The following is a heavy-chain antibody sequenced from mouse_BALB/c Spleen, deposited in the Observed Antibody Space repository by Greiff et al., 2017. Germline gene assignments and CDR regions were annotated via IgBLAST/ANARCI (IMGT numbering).Heavy chain of an antibody. CDR1: GFNIKDTY. V-gene: IGHV14-3*02. CDR2: IDPANGNT. CDR3: ARGYYRYGSAMDY. Sequence: EVMLVESGAELVKPGASVKLSCTASGFNIKDTYMHWVKQRPEQGLEWIGRIDPANGNTKYDPKFQGKATITADTSSNTAYLQLSSLTSEDTAVYYCARGYYRYGSAMDYWGQGTSVTVSS. J-gene: IGHJ4*01. D-gene: IGHD2-14*01.